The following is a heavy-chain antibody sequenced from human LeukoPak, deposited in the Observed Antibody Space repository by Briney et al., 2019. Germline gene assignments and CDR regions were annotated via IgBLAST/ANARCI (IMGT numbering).Heavy chain of an antibody. D-gene: IGHD6-6*01. J-gene: IGHJ6*02. CDR2: ISSSGSTI. V-gene: IGHV3-11*01. CDR1: GFTFSDYY. CDR3: ARDPSIAARRYYYYYGMDV. Sequence: GGSLRLSCAASGFTFSDYYMSWIRQAPGKGLEWVSYISSSGSTIYYADSVKGRFTISRDNAKNSLYLQMNSLRAEDTAVYYCARDPSIAARRYYYYYGMDVWGQGTTVTVSS.